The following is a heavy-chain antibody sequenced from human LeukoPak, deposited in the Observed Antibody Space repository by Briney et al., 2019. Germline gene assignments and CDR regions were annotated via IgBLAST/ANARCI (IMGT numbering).Heavy chain of an antibody. CDR1: GYTFTNYG. CDR3: ASLKNSYDSSGYLVTDAFDI. J-gene: IGHJ3*02. D-gene: IGHD3-22*01. Sequence: ASVKVSCKASGYTFTNYGISWVRQAPGQGLEWMGWISAYNGYTNYAQNLQGRVTMTTDTSTSTAYMELRSLRSDDTAVYYCASLKNSYDSSGYLVTDAFDIWGQGTMVTVSS. V-gene: IGHV1-18*01. CDR2: ISAYNGYT.